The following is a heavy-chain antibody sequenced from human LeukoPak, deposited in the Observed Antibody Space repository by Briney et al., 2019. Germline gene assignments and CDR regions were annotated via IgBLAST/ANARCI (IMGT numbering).Heavy chain of an antibody. Sequence: GGSLRLSCAASGFTVSRHYMSWVRQAPGKGLEWVSVIFSDDSTSYADSVKGRFTISRDNSKNTVYLQMNSLRAEDTAVYYCARGDDYGGAWYYFDCWGQGTLITVSS. V-gene: IGHV3-53*01. CDR1: GFTVSRHY. J-gene: IGHJ4*02. CDR3: ARGDDYGGAWYYFDC. D-gene: IGHD4-23*01. CDR2: IFSDDST.